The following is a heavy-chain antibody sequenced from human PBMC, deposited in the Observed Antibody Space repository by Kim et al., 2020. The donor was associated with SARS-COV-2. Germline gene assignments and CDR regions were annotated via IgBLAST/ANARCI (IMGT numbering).Heavy chain of an antibody. V-gene: IGHV4-31*03. CDR1: GGSISSGGYY. CDR2: IYYSGST. J-gene: IGHJ4*02. D-gene: IGHD6-13*01. CDR3: ARAGIAAAGTLFFFDY. Sequence: SETLSLTCTVSGGSISSGGYYWSWIRQHPGKGLEWIGYIYYSGSTYYNPSLKSRVTISVDTSKNQFSLKLSSVTAADTAVYYCARAGIAAAGTLFFFDYWGQGTLVTVSS.